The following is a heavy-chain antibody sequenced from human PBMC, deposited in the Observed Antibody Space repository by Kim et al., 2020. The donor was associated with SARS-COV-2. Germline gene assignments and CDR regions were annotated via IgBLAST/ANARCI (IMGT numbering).Heavy chain of an antibody. Sequence: SETLSLTCTVSGGSISSYYWSWIRQPPGKGLEWIGYIYYSGSTNYNPSLKSRVTISVDTSKNQLSLKLSSVTAADTAVYYCARTVATSFDYWGQGTLVTVSS. J-gene: IGHJ4*02. CDR1: GGSISSYY. V-gene: IGHV4-59*01. D-gene: IGHD5-12*01. CDR3: ARTVATSFDY. CDR2: IYYSGST.